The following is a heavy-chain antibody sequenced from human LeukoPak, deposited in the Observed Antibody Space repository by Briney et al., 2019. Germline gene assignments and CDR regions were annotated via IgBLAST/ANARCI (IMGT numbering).Heavy chain of an antibody. CDR3: ARYYGDYGVNWFDP. Sequence: SETLSLTCTVSGGSISSYYCSWIRQPPGKGLEWIGYIYYSGSTNYNPSLKSRVTISVDTSKNQFSLKLSSVTAADTAVYYCARYYGDYGVNWFDPWGQGTLVTVSS. D-gene: IGHD4-17*01. CDR1: GGSISSYY. V-gene: IGHV4-59*08. CDR2: IYYSGST. J-gene: IGHJ5*02.